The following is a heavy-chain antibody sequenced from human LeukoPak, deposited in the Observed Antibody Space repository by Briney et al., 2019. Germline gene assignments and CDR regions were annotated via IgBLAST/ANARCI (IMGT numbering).Heavy chain of an antibody. CDR2: INHSGST. V-gene: IGHV4-34*01. CDR1: GGSFSGYY. CDR3: ARLLRYFDWLPSHFDY. Sequence: SETLSLTCTVYGGSFSGYYWSWIRQPPGKGLEWIGEINHSGSTNYNPSLKSRVTISVDTSKNQFSLKLSSVTAADTAVYCCARLLRYFDWLPSHFDYWGQGTLVTVSS. J-gene: IGHJ4*02. D-gene: IGHD3-9*01.